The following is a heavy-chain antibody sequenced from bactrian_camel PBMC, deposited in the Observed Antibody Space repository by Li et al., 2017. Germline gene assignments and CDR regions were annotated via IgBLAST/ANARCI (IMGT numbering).Heavy chain of an antibody. D-gene: IGHD2*01. CDR1: GLTFEGGN. Sequence: DVQLVESGGGAVQTGGSLRLTCTAVGLTFEGGNQGWYRETPGNEFELVSSIAPDGSRWYADSVQGRFTISRNVLPERLSLQMTRLKAEDTAMYYCAAERGWLLQHRVFASLSYNYWGQGTQVTVS. J-gene: IGHJ4*01. V-gene: IGHV3-1*01. CDR3: AAERGWLLQHRVFASLSYNY. CDR2: IAPDGSR.